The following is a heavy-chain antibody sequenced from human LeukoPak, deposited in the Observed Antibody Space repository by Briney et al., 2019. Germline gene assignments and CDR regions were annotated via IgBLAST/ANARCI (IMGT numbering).Heavy chain of an antibody. CDR1: GYSFSNYD. V-gene: IGHV1-8*01. CDR3: ARDRVGVGGNGWEN. D-gene: IGHD6-19*01. J-gene: IGHJ4*02. CDR2: MSPDSGNT. Sequence: VASVKVSCKASGYSFSNYDINWVRQAPGQGLEWMGWMSPDSGNTGYVQKFQGRVIMTRDTTISTAYMELSSLTSEDTAVYFCARDRVGVGGNGWENWGQGTLVTVSS.